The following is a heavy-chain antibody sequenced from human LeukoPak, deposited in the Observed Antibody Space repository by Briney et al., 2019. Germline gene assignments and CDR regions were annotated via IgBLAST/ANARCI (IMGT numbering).Heavy chain of an antibody. CDR3: TTDYTSGNPY. J-gene: IGHJ4*02. CDR1: GFSFTDAW. CDR2: TKSKTEGGSR. D-gene: IGHD3-10*01. V-gene: IGHV3-15*01. Sequence: GGSLRLSSVASGFSFTDAWMSWVRQAPGKGLEWVGRTKSKTEGGSRDYAAPVKGRFTISRDDSNNILYLQMNSLKSDDTAMYYCTTDYTSGNPYWGQGTLVTVSS.